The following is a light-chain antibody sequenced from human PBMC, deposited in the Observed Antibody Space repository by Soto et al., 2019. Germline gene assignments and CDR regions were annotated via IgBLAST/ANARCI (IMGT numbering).Light chain of an antibody. J-gene: IGLJ1*01. CDR3: NSHTSGDFRV. CDR2: EVT. Sequence: QSALTQPASVSGSPGQSITISCTGSNSDIGRYDNVSWYQHHPGRAPKLLISEVTKRPSGISDRFSGSKSGYTASLTISGLQAEDEADYYCNSHTSGDFRVFGTGTKLTVL. CDR1: NSDIGRYDN. V-gene: IGLV2-14*01.